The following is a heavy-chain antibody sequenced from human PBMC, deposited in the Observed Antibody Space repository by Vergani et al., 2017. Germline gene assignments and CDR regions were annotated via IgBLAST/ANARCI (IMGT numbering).Heavy chain of an antibody. D-gene: IGHD2-21*02. Sequence: EVQLVQSGAEVKKPGESLKISCKGSGYSFTSYWIGWVRQMPGKGLEWMGIIYPGDSDTRYSPSFQGQVTISADKSSSTAYLQWSSLKASDTAMYYCARHGEDKNCGGDCYSGYYYGMDVWGQGTTVTVSS. CDR1: GYSFTSYW. CDR3: ARHGEDKNCGGDCYSGYYYGMDV. J-gene: IGHJ6*02. V-gene: IGHV5-51*01. CDR2: IYPGDSDT.